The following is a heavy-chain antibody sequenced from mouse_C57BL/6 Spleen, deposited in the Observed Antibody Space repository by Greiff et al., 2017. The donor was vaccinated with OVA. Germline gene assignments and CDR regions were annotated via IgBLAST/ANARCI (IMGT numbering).Heavy chain of an antibody. D-gene: IGHD1-1*01. CDR3: ARGGTTVVGDWYFDV. V-gene: IGHV1-82*01. CDR2: IYPGDGDT. J-gene: IGHJ1*03. Sequence: VQLQQSGPELVKPGASVKISCKASGYAFSSSWMNWVKQRPGKGLEWIGRIYPGDGDTNYNGKFKGKATLTADKSSSTAYMQLSSLTSEDSAVYFCARGGTTVVGDWYFDVWGTGTTVTVSS. CDR1: GYAFSSSW.